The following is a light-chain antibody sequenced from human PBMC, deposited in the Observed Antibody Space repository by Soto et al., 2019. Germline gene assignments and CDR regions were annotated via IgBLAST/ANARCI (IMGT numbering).Light chain of an antibody. CDR3: TAWDDSLRGWM. J-gene: IGLJ3*02. CDR2: DND. Sequence: QSVLTQPPSASGTPGQRVTISCSGSSSNVGSNHVHWYQQLPGTAPKLLLSDNDQRPSGVPDRFSGSKSGTSASLAISGLRSEDGADYYCTAWDDSLRGWMFGGGTKLTVL. CDR1: SSNVGSNH. V-gene: IGLV1-47*02.